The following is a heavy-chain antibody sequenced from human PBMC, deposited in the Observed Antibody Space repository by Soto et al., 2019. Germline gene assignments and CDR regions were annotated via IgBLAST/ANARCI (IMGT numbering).Heavy chain of an antibody. V-gene: IGHV4-59*11. CDR3: ARGGNSGSTGGFDP. D-gene: IGHD5-12*01. J-gene: IGHJ5*02. CDR2: IHNGGST. Sequence: SETLSLTCTVSGGSISDHYYMWIRQSPGKGLEYIGYIHNGGSTNYNPSLKSRVIMSVDMSTNQFSLKLTSMTAADTALYYCARGGNSGSTGGFDPWGQGTLVTVSS. CDR1: GGSISDHY.